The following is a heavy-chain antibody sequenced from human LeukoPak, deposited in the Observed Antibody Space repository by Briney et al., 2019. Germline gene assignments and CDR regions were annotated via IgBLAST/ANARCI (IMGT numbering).Heavy chain of an antibody. CDR3: ARTSVPAAISPYFFDS. D-gene: IGHD2-2*02. J-gene: IGHJ4*02. Sequence: KPSETLSLTCAVYGGSFSGYYWSWIRQPPGKGLEWIGEINHSGSTNYNPSLKSRVTISVDTSKNQFSLKLSSVTAADTAVYYCARTSVPAAISPYFFDSWGQGTLVTVSS. CDR1: GGSFSGYY. V-gene: IGHV4-34*01. CDR2: INHSGST.